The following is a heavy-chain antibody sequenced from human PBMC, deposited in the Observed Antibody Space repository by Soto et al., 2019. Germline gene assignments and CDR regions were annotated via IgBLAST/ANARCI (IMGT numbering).Heavy chain of an antibody. Sequence: EVQLVESGGGLVQPGGSLRLSCAASGFTFSDHYMDWVRQAPGKGLEWVGRIRNKANSHTTEYAASVKGRFTISRDDSKNSLYLQMNSLKIEDTAVYYCARGNRAFDIWGQGTIVTVSS. CDR2: IRNKANSHTT. J-gene: IGHJ3*02. CDR3: ARGNRAFDI. V-gene: IGHV3-72*01. CDR1: GFTFSDHY. D-gene: IGHD1-1*01.